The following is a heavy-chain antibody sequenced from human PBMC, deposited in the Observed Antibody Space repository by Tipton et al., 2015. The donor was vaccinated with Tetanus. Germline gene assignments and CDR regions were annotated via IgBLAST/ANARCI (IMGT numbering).Heavy chain of an antibody. V-gene: IGHV1-8*01. CDR2: MNPNSGNT. CDR3: ARRVYDSEETRIDY. D-gene: IGHD3-22*01. Sequence: QSGPEVKKPGASVKVSCKASGYTFTSYDINWVRQATGQGLEWMGWMNPNSGNTGYAQKFQGRVAMTRNTSISTAYMELSSLRSEDTAVYYCARRVYDSEETRIDYWGQGTLVTVSS. CDR1: GYTFTSYD. J-gene: IGHJ4*02.